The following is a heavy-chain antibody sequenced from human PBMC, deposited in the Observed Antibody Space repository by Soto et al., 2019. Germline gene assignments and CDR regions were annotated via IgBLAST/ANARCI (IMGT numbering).Heavy chain of an antibody. V-gene: IGHV4-59*01. CDR3: ARVDDGSGSYFGY. D-gene: IGHD3-10*01. CDR1: GGSISSYY. CDR2: IYYSGST. Sequence: QVQLQESGPGLVKPSETLSLTYTVSGGSISSYYWSWIRQPPGKGLEWIGYIYYSGSTNYNPSLKSRVTISVDTSKNQFSLKLSSVTAADTAVYYCARVDDGSGSYFGYWGQGTLVTVSS. J-gene: IGHJ4*02.